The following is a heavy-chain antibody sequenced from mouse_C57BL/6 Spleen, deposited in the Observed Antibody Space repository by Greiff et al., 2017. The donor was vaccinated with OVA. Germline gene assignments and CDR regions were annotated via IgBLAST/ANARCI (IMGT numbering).Heavy chain of an antibody. D-gene: IGHD2-5*01. CDR3: ARGSNYVNYAMDY. Sequence: QVQLQQPGAELVRPGSSVKLSCKASGYTFTSYWMDWVKQRPGQGLEWIGNIYPSDSETHYNQKFKDKATLTVDKSSSTAYMQLSSLTSEDSAVYYCARGSNYVNYAMDYWGQGTSVTVSS. CDR2: IYPSDSET. J-gene: IGHJ4*01. CDR1: GYTFTSYW. V-gene: IGHV1-61*01.